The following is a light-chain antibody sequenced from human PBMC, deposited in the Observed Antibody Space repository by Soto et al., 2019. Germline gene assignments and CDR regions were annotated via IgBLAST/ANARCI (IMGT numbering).Light chain of an antibody. CDR1: SSDVGGYNF. CDR2: EVS. V-gene: IGLV2-14*01. Sequence: QSALTQPASVSGSPGQSITISCTGTSSDVGGYNFVSWYQQHPGKAPKLMIYEVSNRPSGVSNRFSGSKSGNTASLTISGLQDEEDADYYCSSYTTRTTPLVFGTGTKLTVL. CDR3: SSYTTRTTPLV. J-gene: IGLJ1*01.